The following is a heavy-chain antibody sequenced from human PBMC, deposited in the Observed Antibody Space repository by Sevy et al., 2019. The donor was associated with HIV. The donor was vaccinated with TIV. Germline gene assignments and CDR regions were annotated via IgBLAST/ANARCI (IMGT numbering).Heavy chain of an antibody. CDR3: AKDSGEWLLRTYYFDY. CDR2: ISGSGGST. J-gene: IGHJ4*02. Sequence: GSLRLSCAASGFTFSSYAMSWVRQAPGKGLEWVSAISGSGGSTYYADSVKGRFTISRDNSKNTLYLQMNSLRAEDTAVYYCAKDSGEWLLRTYYFDYWGQGTLVTVSS. CDR1: GFTFSSYA. V-gene: IGHV3-23*01. D-gene: IGHD3-3*01.